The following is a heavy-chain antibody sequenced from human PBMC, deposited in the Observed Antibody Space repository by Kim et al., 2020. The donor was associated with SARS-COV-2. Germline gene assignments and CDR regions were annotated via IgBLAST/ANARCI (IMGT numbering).Heavy chain of an antibody. CDR3: ARGGGRISGYYFVDAFDI. CDR2: IGTAGDT. CDR1: GFTFSSYD. Sequence: GGSLRLSCAASGFTFSSYDMHWVRQATGKGLEWVSAIGTAGDTYYPGSVKGRFTISRENAKNSLYLQMNSLRAGDTAVYYCARGGGRISGYYFVDAFDIWGPGTMVTVSS. V-gene: IGHV3-13*01. J-gene: IGHJ3*02. D-gene: IGHD3-3*01.